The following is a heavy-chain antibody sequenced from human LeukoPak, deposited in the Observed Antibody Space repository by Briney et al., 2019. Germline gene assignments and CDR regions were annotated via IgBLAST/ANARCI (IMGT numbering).Heavy chain of an antibody. CDR3: ARHLSSITSSPNY. CDR2: IYRGKSDN. D-gene: IGHD2-2*01. V-gene: IGHV5-51*01. J-gene: IGHJ4*01. Sequence: GESREFSLKGSGYRFASYWIAWGRQMPGKGLEGMGVIYRGKSDNTYSPSFEGEVTISAHKSVSTTYLQWTSLKASDTAIYYCARHLSSITSSPNYCGNRNPFTVSS. CDR1: GYRFASYW.